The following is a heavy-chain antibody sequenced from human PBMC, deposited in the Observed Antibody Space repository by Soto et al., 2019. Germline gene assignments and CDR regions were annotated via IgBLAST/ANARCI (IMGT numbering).Heavy chain of an antibody. Sequence: PGGSLRLSAPASGFTFSSYAMHWVRQAPGKGLEWVAIISYDGNNKYYADSVKGRFSISRDNSKNTLYLQMNSLRAEDTAVYHCAKDQSGRYLEYWGLGSLVNVSS. V-gene: IGHV3-30-3*01. CDR1: GFTFSSYA. J-gene: IGHJ4*02. D-gene: IGHD1-26*01. CDR3: AKDQSGRYLEY. CDR2: ISYDGNNK.